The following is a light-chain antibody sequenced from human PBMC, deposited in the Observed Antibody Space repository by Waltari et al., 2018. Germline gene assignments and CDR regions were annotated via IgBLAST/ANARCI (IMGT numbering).Light chain of an antibody. CDR2: RVS. CDR1: QNVNSW. V-gene: IGKV1-5*03. Sequence: DIQMTQSLSTLSASVGDRVSITCRASQNVNSWLAWYHQRPGEAPKLLIYRVSSLASGVPSRFSGSGSGTEFSLTITSLQPDDLGTYYCQQYDNLRTFGQGTKLEI. CDR3: QQYDNLRT. J-gene: IGKJ2*01.